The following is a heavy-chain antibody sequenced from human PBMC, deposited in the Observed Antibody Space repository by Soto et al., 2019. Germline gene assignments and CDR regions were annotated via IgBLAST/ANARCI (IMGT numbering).Heavy chain of an antibody. J-gene: IGHJ4*02. CDR1: GFTFSSYS. V-gene: IGHV3-21*01. Sequence: EVQLVESGGGLVKPGGSLRLSCAASGFTFSSYSMNWVRQAPGKGLEWVSSISSSSSYIYYADSVKGRFTISRDNAQSSLSLQMNSLRAEDTAVYFCARDQPGYSYGYGLGYWGQGPLVTVSS. D-gene: IGHD5-18*01. CDR2: ISSSSSYI. CDR3: ARDQPGYSYGYGLGY.